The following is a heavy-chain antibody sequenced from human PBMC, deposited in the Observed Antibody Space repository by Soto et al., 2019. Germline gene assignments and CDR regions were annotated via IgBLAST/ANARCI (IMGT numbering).Heavy chain of an antibody. J-gene: IGHJ3*02. CDR1: GYTFTSYA. D-gene: IGHD3-10*01. V-gene: IGHV1-3*01. Sequence: QVQLVQSGAEVKKPGASVKVSCKASGYTFTSYAMHLVRQAPGQRLEWMGWINAGNGNTKYSQKFQGRVTITRDTSASTAYMELSSLRSEDTAVYYCARDSVFDAFDIWGQGTMVTVSS. CDR3: ARDSVFDAFDI. CDR2: INAGNGNT.